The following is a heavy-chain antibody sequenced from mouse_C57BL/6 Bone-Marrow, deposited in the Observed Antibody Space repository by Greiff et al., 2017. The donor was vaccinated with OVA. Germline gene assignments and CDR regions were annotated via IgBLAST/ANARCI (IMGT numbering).Heavy chain of an antibody. D-gene: IGHD1-1*01. V-gene: IGHV1-39*01. Sequence: EVKLQESGPELVKPGASVKISCKASGYSFTDYNMNWVKQSNGKSLEWIGVINPNYGTTSYNQKFKGKATLTVDQSSSTAYMQLNSLTSEDSAVYYCARSGNYYGSPPWFAYWGQGTLVTVSA. CDR2: INPNYGTT. CDR3: ARSGNYYGSPPWFAY. CDR1: GYSFTDYN. J-gene: IGHJ3*01.